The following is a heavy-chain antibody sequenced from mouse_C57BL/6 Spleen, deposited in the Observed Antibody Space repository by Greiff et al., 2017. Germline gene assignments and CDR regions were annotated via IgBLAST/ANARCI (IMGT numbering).Heavy chain of an antibody. D-gene: IGHD2-10*02. CDR2: IYPSDSET. CDR1: GYTFTSYW. Sequence: QVQLQQPGAELVRPGSSVKLSCKASGYTFTSYWMDWVKQRPGQGLEWIGNIYPSDSETHYNQKFKDKATLTVDKSSSTAYMQLSSLTSEDSAVYYCTKYDNGAMDYWGQGTSVTVSS. V-gene: IGHV1-61*01. CDR3: TKYDNGAMDY. J-gene: IGHJ4*01.